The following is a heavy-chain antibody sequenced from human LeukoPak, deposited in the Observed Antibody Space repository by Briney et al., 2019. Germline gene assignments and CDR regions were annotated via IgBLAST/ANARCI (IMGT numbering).Heavy chain of an antibody. J-gene: IGHJ6*02. CDR2: IIPIDDST. CDR1: GGTFSNHA. D-gene: IGHD6-13*01. CDR3: ARHSGHSSWYYGLDV. V-gene: IGHV1-69*01. Sequence: SVKVSCTASGGTFSNHAFSWVRQAPGQGLEWMGEIIPIDDSTNYVQKFQDRVMITADEATNIIYMELGSLKSEDTAEYYCARHSGHSSWYYGLDVWGQGTTVIVSS.